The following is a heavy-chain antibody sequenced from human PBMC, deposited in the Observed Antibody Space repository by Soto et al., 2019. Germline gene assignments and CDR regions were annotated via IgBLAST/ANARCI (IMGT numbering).Heavy chain of an antibody. CDR2: INHSGST. V-gene: IGHV4-34*01. Sequence: SETLSLTCAVYGGFFSGYYWSWIRQPPGKGLEWIGEINHSGSTNYNPSLKSRVTISVDTSKNQFSLKLSSVTAADTAVYYCARGRVWTIFGVATYGMDVWGQGTTVTVSS. CDR3: ARGRVWTIFGVATYGMDV. D-gene: IGHD3-3*01. CDR1: GGFFSGYY. J-gene: IGHJ6*02.